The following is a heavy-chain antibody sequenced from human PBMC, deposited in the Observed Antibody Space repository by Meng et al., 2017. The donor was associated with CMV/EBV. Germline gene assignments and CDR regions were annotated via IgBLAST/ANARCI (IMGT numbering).Heavy chain of an antibody. CDR1: GFTFDDYA. V-gene: IGHV3-9*01. CDR3: ARDYGDYVFDY. D-gene: IGHD4-17*01. CDR2: ISWNSGSI. J-gene: IGHJ4*02. Sequence: LSLTCAASGFTFDDYAMHWVRQAPGKGLEWVSGISWNSGSIGYADSVKGRFTISRDNAKNSLYLQMNSLRSEDTAVYSCARDYGDYVFDYWGQGTLVTVSS.